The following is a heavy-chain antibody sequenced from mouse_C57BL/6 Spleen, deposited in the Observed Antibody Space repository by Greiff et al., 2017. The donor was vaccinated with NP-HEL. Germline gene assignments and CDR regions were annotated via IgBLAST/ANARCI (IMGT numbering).Heavy chain of an antibody. CDR2: INPNNGGT. D-gene: IGHD4-1*01. CDR3: ARRGRNWDSLFGY. J-gene: IGHJ2*01. CDR1: GYTFTDYN. V-gene: IGHV1-18*01. Sequence: EVQLQQSGPELVKPGASVKIPCKASGYTFTDYNMDWVKQSHGKSLEWIGDINPNNGGTIYNQKFKGKATLTVDKSSSTSYMELRSLTSEDTAVYYCARRGRNWDSLFGYWGQGTTLTVSS.